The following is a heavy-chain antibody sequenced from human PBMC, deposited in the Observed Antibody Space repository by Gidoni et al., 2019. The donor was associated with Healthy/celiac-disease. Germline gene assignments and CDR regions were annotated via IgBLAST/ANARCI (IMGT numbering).Heavy chain of an antibody. Sequence: EVQLLESGGGLEQPGGSLRLSCAASGFTFSSSAMTWVRQAPGKGLEWVSTIIGSGRSTYYADSVQGRFTISRDNSKNTLYLQMNSLRAEDTAAYYCAKEGDISGTPFFYGMDVWGQGTTVTVSS. D-gene: IGHD1-7*01. CDR3: AKEGDISGTPFFYGMDV. CDR1: GFTFSSSA. CDR2: IIGSGRST. J-gene: IGHJ6*02. V-gene: IGHV3-23*01.